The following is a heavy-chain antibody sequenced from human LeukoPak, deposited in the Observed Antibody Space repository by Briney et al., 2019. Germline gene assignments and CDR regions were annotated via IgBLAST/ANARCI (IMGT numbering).Heavy chain of an antibody. J-gene: IGHJ4*02. CDR3: AKARPPLRYCSGGSCSYFDY. D-gene: IGHD2-15*01. V-gene: IGHV3-48*01. Sequence: GGSLRLSCAASGFTFSSYSMNWVRRAPGKGLEWVSYISSSRTTIYYADSVKGRFTISRDNAKNSLYLQMNSLRAEDTAVYYCAKARPPLRYCSGGSCSYFDYWGQGTLVTVSS. CDR2: ISSSRTTI. CDR1: GFTFSSYS.